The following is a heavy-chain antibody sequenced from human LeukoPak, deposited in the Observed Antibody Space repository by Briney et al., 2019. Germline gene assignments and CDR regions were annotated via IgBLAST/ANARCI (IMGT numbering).Heavy chain of an antibody. CDR3: ARAPSPLRYFDWLPPGWFDP. D-gene: IGHD3-9*01. CDR2: IYYSGST. V-gene: IGHV4-39*07. CDR1: GGSISSSSYY. J-gene: IGHJ5*02. Sequence: DPSETLSLTCTVSGGSISSSSYYWGWIRQPPGKGLEWIGSIYYSGSTYYNPSLKSRVTISVDTSKNQFSLKLSSVTAADTAVYYCARAPSPLRYFDWLPPGWFDPWGQGTLVTVSS.